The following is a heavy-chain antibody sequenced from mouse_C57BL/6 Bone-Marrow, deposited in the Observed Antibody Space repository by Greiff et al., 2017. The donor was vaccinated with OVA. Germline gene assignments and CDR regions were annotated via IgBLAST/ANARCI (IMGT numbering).Heavy chain of an antibody. D-gene: IGHD1-1*01. Sequence: EVKLVESGGGLVKPGGSLKLSCAASGFTFSSYAMSWVRQTPEKRLEWVATISDGGSYTYYPDNVKGRFTISRDNAKNNLYLQMSHLKSEDTARYYCARERDITTVVADWYCDVWGTGTTVTVSS. V-gene: IGHV5-4*01. J-gene: IGHJ1*03. CDR2: ISDGGSYT. CDR3: ARERDITTVVADWYCDV. CDR1: GFTFSSYA.